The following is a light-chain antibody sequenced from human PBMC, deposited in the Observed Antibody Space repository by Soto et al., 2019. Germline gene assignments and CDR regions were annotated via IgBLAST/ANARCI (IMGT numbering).Light chain of an antibody. CDR2: AAS. CDR3: QQYNNWLMYT. V-gene: IGKV3D-15*01. CDR1: QSVSSS. Sequence: EIVLTQSPATLSLSPGERATLSCRASQSVSSSLAWYQQKPGQAPRLLIYAASNRATGIPTRFSGSGSGTEFTLTISSLQSEDFAVYYCQQYNNWLMYTLGQGTKVDIK. J-gene: IGKJ2*01.